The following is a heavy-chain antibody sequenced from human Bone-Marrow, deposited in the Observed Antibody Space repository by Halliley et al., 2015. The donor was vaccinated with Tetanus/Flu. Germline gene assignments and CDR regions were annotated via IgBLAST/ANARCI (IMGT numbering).Heavy chain of an antibody. V-gene: IGHV4-59*01. CDR3: AREKYGSGSTDY. J-gene: IGHJ4*02. Sequence: EWMGYIDYSGSTSYRPSLKSRVTMSVDTSNNQFSLNVASVTAADTAVHYCAREKYGSGSTDYWGQGTLVTVSS. D-gene: IGHD3-10*01. CDR2: IDYSGST.